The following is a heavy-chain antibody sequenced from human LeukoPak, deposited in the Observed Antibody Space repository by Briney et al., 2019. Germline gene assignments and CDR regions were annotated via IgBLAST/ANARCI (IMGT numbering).Heavy chain of an antibody. J-gene: IGHJ4*02. V-gene: IGHV3-23*01. D-gene: IGHD3-3*01. CDR3: AKGYDFWSGYFDY. Sequence: GGSLRLSCAASGFAFSSYAMSWVRQAPGKGLEWVSAISGSGGSTYYADSVKGRFTISRDNSKNTLYLQMNSLRAEDTAVYYCAKGYDFWSGYFDYWGQGTLVTVSS. CDR1: GFAFSSYA. CDR2: ISGSGGST.